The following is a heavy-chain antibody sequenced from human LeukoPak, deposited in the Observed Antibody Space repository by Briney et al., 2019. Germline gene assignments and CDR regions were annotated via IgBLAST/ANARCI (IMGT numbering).Heavy chain of an antibody. Sequence: GGSLRLSCAASGFTFSDYTMYWVRQAPGKGLEWVSGISANGGNTYYTDSLKGRFTISRDNSKNTLFLQMNSLRADDTAIYYCAKGLERESRLDYWGQGTLVTVSS. V-gene: IGHV3-23*01. CDR2: ISANGGNT. CDR3: AKGLERESRLDY. J-gene: IGHJ4*02. D-gene: IGHD1-1*01. CDR1: GFTFSDYT.